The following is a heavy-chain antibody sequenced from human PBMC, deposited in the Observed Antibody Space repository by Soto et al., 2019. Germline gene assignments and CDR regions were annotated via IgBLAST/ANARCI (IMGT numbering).Heavy chain of an antibody. CDR3: ARGTYYYDSSGYLY. Sequence: GGSLRLSCAASGFTFSSYEMNWVRPAPGKGLEWVSYISSSGSTIYYADSVKGRFTISRDNAKNSLKLQMNSLRAEDTAVYYCARGTYYYDSSGYLYWGQGTLVTVSS. CDR2: ISSSGSTI. CDR1: GFTFSSYE. V-gene: IGHV3-48*03. J-gene: IGHJ4*02. D-gene: IGHD3-22*01.